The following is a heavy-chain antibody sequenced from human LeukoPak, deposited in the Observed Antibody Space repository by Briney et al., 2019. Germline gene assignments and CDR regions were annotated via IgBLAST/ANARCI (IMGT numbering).Heavy chain of an antibody. CDR1: GFTFSSYG. V-gene: IGHV3-30*18. Sequence: PGGSLRLSYAASGFTFSSYGMHWVRQAPGKGLEWVAVISYDGSNKYYADSVKGRFTISRDNSKNTLYLQMNSLRAEDTAVYYCAKDGSSSSFDYWGQGTLATVSS. D-gene: IGHD6-13*01. CDR3: AKDGSSSSFDY. CDR2: ISYDGSNK. J-gene: IGHJ4*02.